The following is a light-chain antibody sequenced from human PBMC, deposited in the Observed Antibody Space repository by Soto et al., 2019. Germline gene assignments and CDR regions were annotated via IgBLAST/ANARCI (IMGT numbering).Light chain of an antibody. V-gene: IGKV3-15*01. CDR1: ETVATN. CDR3: QQYNSWPPT. Sequence: EVVMTQSPATLSASPGERATLSCWASETVATNLAWYQQKPGQPPRLLIYAASTRVTTIPARFSGSEFGTEFTLTISSLQSEDFAVYYCQQYNSWPPTCGQGTKVDI. J-gene: IGKJ1*01. CDR2: AAS.